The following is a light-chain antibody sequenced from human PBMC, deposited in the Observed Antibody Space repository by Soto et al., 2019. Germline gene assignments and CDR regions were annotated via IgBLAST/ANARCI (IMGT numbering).Light chain of an antibody. CDR1: SSNIGGET. CDR3: SSYTGSSTLEV. CDR2: GKT. J-gene: IGLJ1*01. V-gene: IGLV1-44*01. Sequence: QTVVTQPPSASGSPGQRVTISCSGSSSNIGGETVNWYQQVPGTAPKLLIYGKTQRPSGVPDRFSGSKSGDTASLTISGLQAEDEADYYCSSYTGSSTLEVFGSGTKLTVL.